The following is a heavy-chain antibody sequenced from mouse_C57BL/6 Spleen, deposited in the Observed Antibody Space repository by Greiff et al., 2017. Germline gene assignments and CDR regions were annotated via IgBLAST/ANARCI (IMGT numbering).Heavy chain of an antibody. CDR2: IDPSDSYT. CDR1: GYTFTSYW. V-gene: IGHV1-69*01. Sequence: QVQLQQPGAELVMPGASVKLSCKASGYTFTSYWMHWVKQRPGQGLEWIGEIDPSDSYTNYNQKFKGKSTLTVDKSSSTAYMQLSSLTSEDSAVYYCARSYCYGGSYRFAYWGQGTLVTVSA. D-gene: IGHD1-1*01. CDR3: ARSYCYGGSYRFAY. J-gene: IGHJ3*01.